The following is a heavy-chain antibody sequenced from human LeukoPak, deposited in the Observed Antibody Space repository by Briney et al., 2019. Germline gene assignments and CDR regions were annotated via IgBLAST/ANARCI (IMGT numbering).Heavy chain of an antibody. J-gene: IGHJ4*02. CDR1: GYTFTTYG. CDR2: ISAYNGNT. Sequence: GASVKVSCKASGYTFTTYGLSWVRQAPGQGLEWMGWISAYNGNTNYAQKLQGRVTMTTDTSTSTAYMERRSLRSDDTAVYYCVREGGDSSGYYFLYWGLGTLVTVSS. CDR3: VREGGDSSGYYFLY. D-gene: IGHD3-22*01. V-gene: IGHV1-18*01.